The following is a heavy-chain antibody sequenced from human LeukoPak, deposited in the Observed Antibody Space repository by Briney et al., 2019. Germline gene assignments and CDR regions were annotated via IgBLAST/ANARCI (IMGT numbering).Heavy chain of an antibody. J-gene: IGHJ6*02. CDR3: ARDTPLWESSAQYPHYYYYYGMDV. D-gene: IGHD1-26*01. CDR2: IIPIFGTA. Sequence: SVKVSCKASGGTFSSYAISWVRQAPGQGLEWMGGIIPIFGTANYAQKFQGRVTITADESTSTAYMELSSLRSEDTAVYYCARDTPLWESSAQYPHYYYYYGMDVWGQGATVTVSS. CDR1: GGTFSSYA. V-gene: IGHV1-69*13.